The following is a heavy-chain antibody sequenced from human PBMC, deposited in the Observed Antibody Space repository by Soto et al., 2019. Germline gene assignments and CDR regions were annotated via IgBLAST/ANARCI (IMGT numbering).Heavy chain of an antibody. Sequence: SQTLSLTCAISGDSVSSNSAAWSWVRQSPSRGLEWLGRTYYRSKWYNDYAISGKSRMSIKPDTSKNQFSLQLNSVTPEDTAVYYCTRDQYDSSGYYLLDAFDIWGQGTMVTVSS. CDR1: GDSVSSNSAA. D-gene: IGHD3-22*01. V-gene: IGHV6-1*01. J-gene: IGHJ3*02. CDR3: TRDQYDSSGYYLLDAFDI. CDR2: TYYRSKWYN.